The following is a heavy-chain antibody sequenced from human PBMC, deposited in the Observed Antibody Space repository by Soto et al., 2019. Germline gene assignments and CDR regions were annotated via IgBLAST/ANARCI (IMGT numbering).Heavy chain of an antibody. D-gene: IGHD4-17*01. CDR2: IWYDGSNK. CDR1: GFTFSSYG. Sequence: QVQLVESGGGVVQPGRYLRLSCAASGFTFSSYGMPWVRQAPGKGLEWVAVIWYDGSNKYYADSVKGRFTISRDNSKNTLYLQMNSLRAEDTAVYYCARESAYGDYEGYYYYGMDVWGQRTTVTVSS. CDR3: ARESAYGDYEGYYYYGMDV. V-gene: IGHV3-33*01. J-gene: IGHJ6*02.